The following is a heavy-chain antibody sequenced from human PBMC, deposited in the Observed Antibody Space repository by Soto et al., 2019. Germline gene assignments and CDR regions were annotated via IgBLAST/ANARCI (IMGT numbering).Heavy chain of an antibody. CDR3: ARDPGISSGWYYFDY. V-gene: IGHV3-7*05. J-gene: IGHJ4*02. CDR1: GFTFSNHW. Sequence: EVHLVESGGGLVQSGGSLRLSCAASGFTFSNHWMTWVRQAPGKGLEWVASVKQDGSEIYYGDSVKGRFTISRDNAKNSLFLQLNSLRAEDTAMYYCARDPGISSGWYYFDYWGQGPRVTVSS. D-gene: IGHD6-19*01. CDR2: VKQDGSEI.